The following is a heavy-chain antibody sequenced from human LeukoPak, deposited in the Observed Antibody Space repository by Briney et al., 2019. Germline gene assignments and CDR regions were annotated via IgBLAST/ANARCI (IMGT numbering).Heavy chain of an antibody. CDR3: ARDRPADNYYYYGMDV. CDR1: GGSISSYY. CDR2: IYTSGST. Sequence: PSETLSLTCTVSGGSISSYYWSWIRQPPGKGLEWIGRIYTSGSTNYNPSLKSRVTMSVDTSKNQFSLKLSSVTAADTAVYYCARDRPADNYYYYGMDVWGQGTTVTVSS. J-gene: IGHJ6*02. V-gene: IGHV4-4*07. D-gene: IGHD2-2*01.